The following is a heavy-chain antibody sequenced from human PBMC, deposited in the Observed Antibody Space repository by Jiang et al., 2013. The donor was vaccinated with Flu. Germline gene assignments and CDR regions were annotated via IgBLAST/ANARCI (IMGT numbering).Heavy chain of an antibody. Sequence: LSCAASGFTFTTYGMHWVRQTPGKGLEWVAGISSDGSYTVYLDSVKGRFTVSRDNAKNTLNLQMNSLRAEDTAVYYCAADRIPGNLPVDYWGQGTLVTVSS. D-gene: IGHD1-14*01. J-gene: IGHJ4*02. CDR1: GFTFTTYG. CDR3: AADRIPGNLPVDY. CDR2: ISSDGSYT. V-gene: IGHV3-30*03.